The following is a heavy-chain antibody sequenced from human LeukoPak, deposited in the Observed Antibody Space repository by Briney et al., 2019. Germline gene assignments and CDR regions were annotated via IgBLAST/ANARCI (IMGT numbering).Heavy chain of an antibody. Sequence: GGSLRLSCAASGFTVSSNYMSWVRQAPGKGLEWVSVIYSGGSTYYADSVKGRFTISRDNSKNTLYLQMNSLRAEDTAVYYCARSGYSSSWYPRYYYYYMDVWGKGTTVTISS. CDR1: GFTVSSNY. D-gene: IGHD6-13*01. CDR3: ARSGYSSSWYPRYYYYYMDV. J-gene: IGHJ6*03. CDR2: IYSGGST. V-gene: IGHV3-53*01.